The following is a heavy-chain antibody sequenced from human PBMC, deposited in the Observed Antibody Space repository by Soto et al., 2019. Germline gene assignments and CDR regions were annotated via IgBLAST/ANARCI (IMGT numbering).Heavy chain of an antibody. CDR2: ITWNGKIT. V-gene: IGHV3-9*01. CDR1: GFTFDDFA. D-gene: IGHD2-21*01. Sequence: EVHLVDSXGGLAQPGRSLRLSCAASGFTFDDFAMHWVRRVPGKGLEWVSSITWNGKITGYADSVXXXXXXSXXNXXXXXXXXXXXXXXXXXXXXXXAXXXXXXFCGGGRCYFESWGQGTXVTVS. CDR3: AXXXXXXFCGGGRCYFES. J-gene: IGHJ4*02.